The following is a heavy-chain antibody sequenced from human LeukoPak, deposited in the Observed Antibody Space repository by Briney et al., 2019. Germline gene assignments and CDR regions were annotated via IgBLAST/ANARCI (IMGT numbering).Heavy chain of an antibody. D-gene: IGHD3-22*01. CDR2: IIPIFGTA. CDR3: AREKGYYRPNDAFDI. J-gene: IGHJ3*02. Sequence: GASVKVSCKASGGTFSSYAISWVRQAPGQGLEWMGGIIPIFGTANYAQKFQGRVTITADESTSTAYMELSSLRSEDTAVYYCAREKGYYRPNDAFDIWGQGTMVTVSS. CDR1: GGTFSSYA. V-gene: IGHV1-69*13.